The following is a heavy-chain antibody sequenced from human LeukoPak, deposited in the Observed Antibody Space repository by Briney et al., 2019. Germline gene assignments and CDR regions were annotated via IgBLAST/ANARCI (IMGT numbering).Heavy chain of an antibody. CDR1: GFTFSSYA. CDR3: AKDVARLVGSDWFDP. J-gene: IGHJ5*02. V-gene: IGHV3-23*01. D-gene: IGHD6-6*01. CDR2: ISGSGGST. Sequence: TGGSLRLSCAASGFTFSSYAMSWVRQAPGKGLEWVSAISGSGGSTYYADSVKGRFTISRDNSKNTLYLQMNSLRAEDTAVYYCAKDVARLVGSDWFDPWGQGTLVTVSS.